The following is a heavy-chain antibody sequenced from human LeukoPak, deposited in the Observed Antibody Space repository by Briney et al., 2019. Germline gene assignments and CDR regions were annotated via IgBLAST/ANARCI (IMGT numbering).Heavy chain of an antibody. CDR3: ARQGGAAVDAFDI. V-gene: IGHV5-51*01. J-gene: IGHJ3*02. Sequence: GESLQISCKGYGNSFLNYWLGWVRQTPGKGLEWMGVIFPDGSDARYNRAFQGQVTISVDKSVTTTFLQWSSLKASDSGIYFCARQGGAAVDAFDIWGPGTSVTVSS. CDR2: IFPDGSDA. D-gene: IGHD6-25*01. CDR1: GNSFLNYW.